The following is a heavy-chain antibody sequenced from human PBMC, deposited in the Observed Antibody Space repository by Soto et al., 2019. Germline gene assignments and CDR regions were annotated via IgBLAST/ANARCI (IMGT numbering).Heavy chain of an antibody. CDR3: ARVLGYKKDCSSTSCYFISYY. Sequence: QVQLVQSGAEVKKPGASVKISCKTSGYTFTSYDINWVRQATGQGLEWMGWMNSNSGNTGYAQKFQGRVTMTRNTALSTAYMELSSLRSEDTAVYYCARVLGYKKDCSSTSCYFISYYLGQGTLVTVSS. J-gene: IGHJ4*02. V-gene: IGHV1-8*01. D-gene: IGHD2-2*01. CDR2: MNSNSGNT. CDR1: GYTFTSYD.